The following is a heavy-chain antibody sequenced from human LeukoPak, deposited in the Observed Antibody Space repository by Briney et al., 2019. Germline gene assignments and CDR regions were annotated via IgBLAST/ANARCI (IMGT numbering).Heavy chain of an antibody. CDR2: INHSGST. CDR3: ARGGYYGSGNDFRFDP. J-gene: IGHJ5*02. D-gene: IGHD3-10*01. V-gene: IGHV4-34*01. Sequence: SETLSLTCAVYGGSFSGYYWSWIRQPPGTGREGIGEINHSGSTNYNPSLKSRVTISVETSKNQFSLKLKSVTAADTAVYYCARGGYYGSGNDFRFDPWGQGTLVTVSS. CDR1: GGSFSGYY.